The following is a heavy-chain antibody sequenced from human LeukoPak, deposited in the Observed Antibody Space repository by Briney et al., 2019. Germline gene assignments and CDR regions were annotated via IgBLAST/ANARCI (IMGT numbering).Heavy chain of an antibody. CDR2: IYYSGST. Sequence: SETLSLTCTVSGGSISSGDSYCSWIRQPPGKGLEWIGYIYYSGSTYYNPSLKSRVTISVDTSKNQFSLKLSSVTAADTAVYYCARVGSSWDLVFDYSGQGTLVTVSS. V-gene: IGHV4-30-4*01. CDR3: ARVGSSWDLVFDY. CDR1: GGSISSGDSY. D-gene: IGHD6-13*01. J-gene: IGHJ4*02.